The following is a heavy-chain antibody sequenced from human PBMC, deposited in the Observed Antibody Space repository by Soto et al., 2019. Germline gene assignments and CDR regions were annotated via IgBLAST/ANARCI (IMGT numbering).Heavy chain of an antibody. Sequence: EVLLVQSGTEVKKPGESLKISCQGSGYNFGNYWIAWVRQLPGKGLEWMGMIYPGDSDSRYNPSFQGRVAFSADKAINTAYLQLSSPQASDTAQYYCARRAFSSGPFDFWGQGTLVSVSP. V-gene: IGHV5-51*01. J-gene: IGHJ4*02. CDR3: ARRAFSSGPFDF. CDR1: GYNFGNYW. CDR2: IYPGDSDS. D-gene: IGHD3-22*01.